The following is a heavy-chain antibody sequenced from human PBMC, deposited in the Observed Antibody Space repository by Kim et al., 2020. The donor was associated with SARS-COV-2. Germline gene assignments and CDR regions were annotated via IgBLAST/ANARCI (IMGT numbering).Heavy chain of an antibody. J-gene: IGHJ4*02. V-gene: IGHV3-33*01. CDR1: GFTFSSYG. CDR3: ARDRGSGSYYNVNFGY. Sequence: GSLRLSCAASGFTFSSYGMHWVRQAPGKGLEWVAVIWYDGSNKYYADSVKGRFTISRDNSKNTLYLQMNSLRAEDTAVYYCARDRGSGSYYNVNFGYWGQGTLVTVSS. CDR2: IWYDGSNK. D-gene: IGHD3-10*01.